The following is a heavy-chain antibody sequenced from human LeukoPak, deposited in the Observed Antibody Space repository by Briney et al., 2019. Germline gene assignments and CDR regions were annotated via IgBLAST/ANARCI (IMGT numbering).Heavy chain of an antibody. Sequence: GGSLRLSCIASGFTFSSYWMSWVRQAPGGGLEWVANIKEDGSEKYYVDSVKGRFTISRDNAKISLYLQMNSLRAEDTAVYFCASQFWWAAVAGTTLDYWGQGTLVTVSS. CDR3: ASQFWWAAVAGTTLDY. CDR1: GFTFSSYW. CDR2: IKEDGSEK. J-gene: IGHJ4*02. D-gene: IGHD6-19*01. V-gene: IGHV3-7*05.